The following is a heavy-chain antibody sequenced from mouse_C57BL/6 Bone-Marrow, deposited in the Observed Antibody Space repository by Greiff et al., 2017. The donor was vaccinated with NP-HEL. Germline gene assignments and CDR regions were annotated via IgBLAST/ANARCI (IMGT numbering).Heavy chain of an antibody. Sequence: EVKLVESGGDLVKPGGSLKLSCAASGFTFSSYGMSWVRQTPDKRLEWVATISSGGSYTYYPDSVKGRFTISRDNAKNTLYLQMSSLKSEDTAMYYCARHYYGSSSHWYFDVWGTGTTVTVSS. V-gene: IGHV5-6*01. D-gene: IGHD1-1*01. J-gene: IGHJ1*03. CDR2: ISSGGSYT. CDR1: GFTFSSYG. CDR3: ARHYYGSSSHWYFDV.